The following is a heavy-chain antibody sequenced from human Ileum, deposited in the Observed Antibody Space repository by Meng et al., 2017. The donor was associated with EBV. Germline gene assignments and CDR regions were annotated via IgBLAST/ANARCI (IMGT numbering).Heavy chain of an antibody. D-gene: IGHD4-17*01. Sequence: LWQQESGPGLVKASETLSLTCSVSGGSISSSNYCWGWIRQPPGKGLEWIQSICYTDYTYYNPSLKSRVTISADKSKNQFSLRLNSLTAADTAVYYCAMGPDYAKTGYWGQGTLVTVSS. V-gene: IGHV4-39*01. CDR2: ICYTDYT. CDR1: GGSISSSNYC. CDR3: AMGPDYAKTGY. J-gene: IGHJ4*02.